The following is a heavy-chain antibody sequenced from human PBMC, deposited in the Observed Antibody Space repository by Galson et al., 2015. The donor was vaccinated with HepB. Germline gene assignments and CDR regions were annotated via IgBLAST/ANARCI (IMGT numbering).Heavy chain of an antibody. Sequence: SLRLSCAGSEFTFSDYSMTWVRQAPGKGLEWVSSISTYSSYIDYAVSVKGRFTISRDNAQKSLYLQMDSLTAEDTAVYYCARAPPSNYYYYMDVWGKGTAVTVSS. V-gene: IGHV3-21*01. J-gene: IGHJ6*03. CDR3: ARAPPSNYYYYMDV. CDR1: EFTFSDYS. CDR2: ISTYSSYI.